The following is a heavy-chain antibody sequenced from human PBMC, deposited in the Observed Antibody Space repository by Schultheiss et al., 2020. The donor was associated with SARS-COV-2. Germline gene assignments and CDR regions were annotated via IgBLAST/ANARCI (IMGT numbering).Heavy chain of an antibody. Sequence: SETLSLTCAVSGYSISSGYYWSWIRQPPGKGLEWIGEINHSGSTNYNPSLKSRVTISVDTSKNQFSLKLSSVTAADTAVYYCASFSGSYFSADAFDIWGQGTMVTVSS. CDR1: GYSISSGYY. CDR3: ASFSGSYFSADAFDI. J-gene: IGHJ3*02. D-gene: IGHD1-26*01. V-gene: IGHV4-34*01. CDR2: INHSGST.